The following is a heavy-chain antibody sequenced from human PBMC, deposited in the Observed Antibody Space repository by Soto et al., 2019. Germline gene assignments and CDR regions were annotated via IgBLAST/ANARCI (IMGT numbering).Heavy chain of an antibody. CDR3: ARDTIVGASSFDY. D-gene: IGHD1-26*01. CDR1: GFTFSSYS. V-gene: IGHV3-21*01. Sequence: EVQLVESGGGLVQPGGSLRLSCAASGFTFSSYSMNWVGQAPGKGLEWVSSISSSSSYIYYADSVKGRFTISRDNAKNSLYLQMNSLRAEDTAVYYCARDTIVGASSFDYWGQGTLVTVSS. CDR2: ISSSSSYI. J-gene: IGHJ4*02.